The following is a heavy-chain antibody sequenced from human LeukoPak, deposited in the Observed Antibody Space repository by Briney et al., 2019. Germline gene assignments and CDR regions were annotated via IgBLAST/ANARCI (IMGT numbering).Heavy chain of an antibody. CDR3: ARLYCSNTSCLRNWFDP. CDR1: GGSISSSSYY. Sequence: SETLSLTCTVSGGSISSSSYYWGWIRQPPGKGLEWIGSIYYSGSTYYNPSLKSRVTISVDTSKNQFSLKLSSVTAADTAVYYCARLYCSNTSCLRNWFDPWGQGTLVTVSS. V-gene: IGHV4-39*07. J-gene: IGHJ5*02. D-gene: IGHD2-2*01. CDR2: IYYSGST.